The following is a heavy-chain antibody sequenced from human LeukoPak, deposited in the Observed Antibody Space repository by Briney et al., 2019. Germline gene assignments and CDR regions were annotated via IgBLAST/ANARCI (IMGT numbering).Heavy chain of an antibody. Sequence: AAVKVSCKASGYTFTSYYMHWVRQPPGQGLEWMGIINPSGGSTSYAQKFQGRVTMTRDTSTSTVYMELSSLRSEDTAVYYCAIIAVAAYSFDYWGQGTLVTVSS. V-gene: IGHV1-46*01. CDR1: GYTFTSYY. J-gene: IGHJ4*02. CDR3: AIIAVAAYSFDY. CDR2: INPSGGST. D-gene: IGHD6-19*01.